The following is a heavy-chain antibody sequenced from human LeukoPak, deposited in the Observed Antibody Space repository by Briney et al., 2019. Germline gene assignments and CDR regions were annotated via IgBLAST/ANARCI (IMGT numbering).Heavy chain of an antibody. CDR2: VNPSGGST. D-gene: IGHD3-3*02. V-gene: IGHV1-46*01. Sequence: GASVKVSCKTSGYSFTNFYIHRVRQAPGQGLEWMGMVNPSGGSTISAQRFLDRVNMTTDTSTRTVYMEMTGLTSDDTGIYYCARDAFWGQGTQVTVSS. CDR1: GYSFTNFY. CDR3: ARDAF. J-gene: IGHJ4*02.